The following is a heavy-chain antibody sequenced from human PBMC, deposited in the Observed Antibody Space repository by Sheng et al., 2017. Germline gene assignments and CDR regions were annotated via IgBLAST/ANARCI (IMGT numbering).Heavy chain of an antibody. V-gene: IGHV4-39*07. CDR2: IYYSGTT. CDR1: GGSISSSSSY. CDR3: AASPSYSYMDV. Sequence: QLQLQESGPGLLKPSETLSLTCTVSGGSISSSSSYCDWIRQPPGKGLEWIGTIYYSGTTYYNPSLKSRLTISVDTSKNQFSLKLSSVTAADTAVYYCAASPSYSYMDVWGQGTTVTVSS. J-gene: IGHJ6*03.